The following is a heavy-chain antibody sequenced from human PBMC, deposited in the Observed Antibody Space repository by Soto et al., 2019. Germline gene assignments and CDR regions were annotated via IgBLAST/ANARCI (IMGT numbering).Heavy chain of an antibody. D-gene: IGHD1-26*01. CDR1: GYTLNELS. CDR3: ATLRGSYLAAEYFRH. J-gene: IGHJ1*01. V-gene: IGHV1-24*01. Sequence: ASVKVSCKVSGYTLNELSMHWVRQAPGKGLEWMGGFDPEDGETIYAQKFQGRVTMTEDTSTDTAYIELSSLRSEDTAVYYCATLRGSYLAAEYFRHWGQGTLVTVSS. CDR2: FDPEDGET.